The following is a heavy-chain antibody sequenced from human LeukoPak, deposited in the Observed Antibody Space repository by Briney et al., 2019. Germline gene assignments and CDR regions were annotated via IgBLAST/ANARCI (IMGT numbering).Heavy chain of an antibody. V-gene: IGHV3-23*01. D-gene: IGHD3-16*01. CDR1: GFDFNDFA. Sequence: GGSLRLSCAASGFDFNDFAMTWVRQAPGKGLEWVSSMSGSGDTTEYAASVKGRFTISRDNSKNTLYLQMNSLRAEDTAVYYCAKARSYFDYWGQGTLVTVSS. CDR2: MSGSGDTT. CDR3: AKARSYFDY. J-gene: IGHJ4*02.